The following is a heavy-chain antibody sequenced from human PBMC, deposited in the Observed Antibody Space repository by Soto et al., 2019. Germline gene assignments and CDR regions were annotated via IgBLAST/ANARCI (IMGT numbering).Heavy chain of an antibody. Sequence: PGGSLRLSCAASGFTFNVYAMNWVRQAPGKGLEWVSRITGAGATTYYADSVKGRFTISRDNSKNTLYLKMNSLRADDTAVYYCAAPRRSTGWYFDLWGRGTMVTVSS. J-gene: IGHJ2*01. CDR3: AAPRRSTGWYFDL. CDR1: GFTFNVYA. V-gene: IGHV3-23*01. CDR2: ITGAGATT. D-gene: IGHD2-2*01.